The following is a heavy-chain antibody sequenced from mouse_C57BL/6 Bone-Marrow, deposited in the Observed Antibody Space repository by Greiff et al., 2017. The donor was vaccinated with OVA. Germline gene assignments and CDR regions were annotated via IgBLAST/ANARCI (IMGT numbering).Heavy chain of an antibody. CDR2: IYPRSGST. Sequence: QVQLQQSGAELARPGASVKLSCKASGYTFTSYGISWVKQRTGQGLEWIGEIYPRSGSTYYNEKFKGKATLTADKSSSTAYMELRSLTSEDSAVXFCADGYYPWFAYWGQGTLVTVSA. CDR3: ADGYYPWFAY. J-gene: IGHJ3*01. V-gene: IGHV1-81*01. D-gene: IGHD2-3*01. CDR1: GYTFTSYG.